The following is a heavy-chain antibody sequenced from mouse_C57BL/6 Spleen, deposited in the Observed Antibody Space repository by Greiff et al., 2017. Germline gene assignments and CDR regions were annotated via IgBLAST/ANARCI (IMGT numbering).Heavy chain of an antibody. V-gene: IGHV5-9-1*02. CDR1: GFTFSSYA. CDR2: ISSGGDYI. J-gene: IGHJ3*01. CDR3: TREGYYGSSAWFAY. D-gene: IGHD1-1*01. Sequence: EVKLMESGEGLVKPGGSLKLSCAASGFTFSSYAMSWVRQTPEKRLEWVAYISSGGDYIYYADTVKGRFTISRDNARNTLYLQMSRLKSEDTAMYYCTREGYYGSSAWFAYWGQGTLVTVSA.